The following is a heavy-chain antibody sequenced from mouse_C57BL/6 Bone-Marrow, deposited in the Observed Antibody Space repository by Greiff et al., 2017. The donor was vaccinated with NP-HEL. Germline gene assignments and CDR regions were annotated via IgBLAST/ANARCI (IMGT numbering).Heavy chain of an antibody. J-gene: IGHJ1*03. V-gene: IGHV1-59*01. Sequence: QVQLKQPGAELVRPGTSVKLSCKASGYTFTSYWMHWVKQRPGQGLEWIGVIDPSDSYTNYNQKFKGKATLTVDTSSSTAYMQLSSLTSEDSAVYYCAPITTVVATDGWYFDVWGTGTTVTVSS. CDR1: GYTFTSYW. CDR3: APITTVVATDGWYFDV. D-gene: IGHD1-1*01. CDR2: IDPSDSYT.